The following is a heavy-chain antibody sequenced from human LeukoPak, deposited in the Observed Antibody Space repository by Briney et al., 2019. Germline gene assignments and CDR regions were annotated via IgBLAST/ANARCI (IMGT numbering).Heavy chain of an antibody. CDR3: AKSNGYGLVDI. CDR2: IYGSGGT. Sequence: SETLSLTCTVSGDSISSYYWNWIRQSPGKGLEWIGYIYGSGGTDYNPSLKSRVTISLDTSRNQFSLKLNSVTAADTAVYYCAKSNGYGLVDIWGQGTMVTVSS. D-gene: IGHD3-10*01. J-gene: IGHJ3*02. CDR1: GDSISSYY. V-gene: IGHV4-4*09.